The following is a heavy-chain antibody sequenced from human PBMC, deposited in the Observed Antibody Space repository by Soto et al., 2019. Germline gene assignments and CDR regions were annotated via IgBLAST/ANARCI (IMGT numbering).Heavy chain of an antibody. CDR1: GFTFSSYG. D-gene: IGHD3-22*01. CDR3: ANTYDSSGTFDY. CDR2: ISYDGSNK. Sequence: LRLSCAASGFTFSSYGMHWVRQAPGKGLEWVAVISYDGSNKYYADSVKGRFTISRDNSKNTLYLQMNSLRAEDTAVYYCANTYDSSGTFDYWGQGTLVTVSS. J-gene: IGHJ4*02. V-gene: IGHV3-30*18.